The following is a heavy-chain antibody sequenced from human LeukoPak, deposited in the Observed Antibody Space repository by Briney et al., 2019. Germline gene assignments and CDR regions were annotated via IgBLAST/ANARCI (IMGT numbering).Heavy chain of an antibody. CDR1: GFFFSGYG. CDR2: ISSSGSTI. V-gene: IGHV3-48*01. CDR3: ARDYSWYFDY. D-gene: IGHD2-15*01. Sequence: GGCLRLSCAASGFFFSGYGMNWVRQAPGKGLEWVSYISSSGSTIYYADSVKGRFTISRDNAKNSLYLQMNSLRAEDTAVYYCARDYSWYFDYWGQGTLVTVSS. J-gene: IGHJ4*02.